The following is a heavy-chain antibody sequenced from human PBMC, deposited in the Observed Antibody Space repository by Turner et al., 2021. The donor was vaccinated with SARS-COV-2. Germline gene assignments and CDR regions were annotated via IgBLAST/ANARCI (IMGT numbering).Heavy chain of an antibody. CDR3: ARLHTSSWYFDY. CDR1: GFTFSSYW. D-gene: IGHD6-13*01. J-gene: IGHJ4*02. Sequence: EVQLVESGGGLVQPGGSLRLSCAASGFTFSSYWMSWVGQAPGKGLEWVANIKQDGSEKYYVDSGKGRFTISRDNAKNSLYLQMNSLRAEDTAVYYCARLHTSSWYFDYWGQGTLVTVSS. CDR2: IKQDGSEK. V-gene: IGHV3-7*03.